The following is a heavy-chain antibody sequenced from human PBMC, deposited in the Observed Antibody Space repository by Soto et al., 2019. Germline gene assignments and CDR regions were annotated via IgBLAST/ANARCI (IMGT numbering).Heavy chain of an antibody. D-gene: IGHD4-17*01. CDR2: IIPIFGTA. CDR1: GGTFSSYA. J-gene: IGHJ4*02. V-gene: IGHV1-69*13. Sequence: SVKVSCKASGGTFSSYAISWVRQALGQGLEWMGGIIPIFGTANYAQKFQGRVTITADESTSTAYMELSSLSSVTAADTAVYYCAREDYGGNVDYWGQGTLVTVSS. CDR3: AREDYGGNVDY.